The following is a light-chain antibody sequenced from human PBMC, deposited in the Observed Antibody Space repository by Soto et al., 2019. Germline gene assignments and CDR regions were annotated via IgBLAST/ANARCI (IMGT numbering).Light chain of an antibody. CDR1: QSISNY. Sequence: DIPMTQSPSSLSASVGDRVTITCRASQSISNYLSWYQQKPGKAPKLLIYDSSTLRSGVPSRFSGCGSGTDFTLTISSLQPEDFATYYGQQSYNAPRTFGQGTRLEIE. V-gene: IGKV1-39*01. CDR3: QQSYNAPRT. CDR2: DSS. J-gene: IGKJ2*01.